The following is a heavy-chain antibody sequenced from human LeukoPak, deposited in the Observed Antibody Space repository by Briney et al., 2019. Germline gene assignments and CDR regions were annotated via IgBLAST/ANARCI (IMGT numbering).Heavy chain of an antibody. CDR2: IYHSGST. J-gene: IGHJ5*02. V-gene: IGHV4-38-2*02. CDR1: GYSISSGYY. Sequence: SETLSLTCTVSGYSISSGYYWGWIRQPPGKGLEWVGSIYHSGSTYYNPSLKSRVTISVDTSKNQFSLKLSSVTAADTAVYYCASIDFWSGSRVNWFDPWGQGTLVTVSS. CDR3: ASIDFWSGSRVNWFDP. D-gene: IGHD3-3*01.